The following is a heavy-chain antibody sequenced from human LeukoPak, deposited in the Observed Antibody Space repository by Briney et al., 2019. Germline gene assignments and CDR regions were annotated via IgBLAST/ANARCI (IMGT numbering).Heavy chain of an antibody. CDR1: GGTFSSYA. Sequence: ASVKVSCKASGGTFSSYAISWVRQAPGQGLEWMGGIIPIFGTANYAQKFQGRVTITTDESTSTAYMELSSLRSEDTAMYYCAREAYGTPSGYWGQGTLVTVSS. V-gene: IGHV1-69*05. CDR3: AREAYGTPSGY. D-gene: IGHD4-17*01. J-gene: IGHJ4*02. CDR2: IIPIFGTA.